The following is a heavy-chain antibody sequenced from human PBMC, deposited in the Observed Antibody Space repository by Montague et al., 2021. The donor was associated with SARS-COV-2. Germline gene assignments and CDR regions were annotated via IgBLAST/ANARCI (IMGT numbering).Heavy chain of an antibody. D-gene: IGHD6-19*01. J-gene: IGHJ4*02. V-gene: IGHV4-34*01. CDR2: INHSGST. CDR1: GGSFSGYY. Sequence: SETLSLTCAVYGGSFSGYYWSWIRQPPGKGLEWIGEINHSGSTNYNPSLKSRVTISVDTSKNQFSLKLSSVTVADTAVYYCARDAAVAGIDYWGQGTLVTVSS. CDR3: ARDAAVAGIDY.